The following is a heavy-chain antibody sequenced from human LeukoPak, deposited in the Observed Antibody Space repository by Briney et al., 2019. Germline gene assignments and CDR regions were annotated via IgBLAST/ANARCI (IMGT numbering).Heavy chain of an antibody. CDR1: GFAFSSYA. Sequence: PGGSLRLSCAASGFAFSSYAMSWVRQAPGEGLEGVSTTSGSGGSTDYSDSVTGRFTISRDNSKSTLYLQMSSLRADDTAVYYCAKGGSFRAFDYWGQGTLVTVSS. J-gene: IGHJ4*02. CDR3: AKGGSFRAFDY. D-gene: IGHD6-13*01. V-gene: IGHV3-23*01. CDR2: TSGSGGST.